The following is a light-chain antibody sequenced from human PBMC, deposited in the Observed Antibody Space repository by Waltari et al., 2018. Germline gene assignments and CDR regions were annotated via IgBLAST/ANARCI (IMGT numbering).Light chain of an antibody. Sequence: EIVLTQSPGTLSLSPGERATLSCRASQSVGRYLAWYQQKPGQAPRLLIYDASTRATGIQDRFSGGGSGTDFRLTISRLESEDFAVYYCQKDVNIPATFGQGTKVEIK. CDR2: DAS. V-gene: IGKV3-20*01. CDR3: QKDVNIPAT. CDR1: QSVGRY. J-gene: IGKJ1*01.